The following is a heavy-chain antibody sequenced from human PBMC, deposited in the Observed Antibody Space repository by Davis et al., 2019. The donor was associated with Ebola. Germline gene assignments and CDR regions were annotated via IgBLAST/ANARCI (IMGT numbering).Heavy chain of an antibody. V-gene: IGHV3-9*01. CDR3: AARSRWREPDDY. CDR1: GFTFDDYA. CDR2: ISWNSGSI. Sequence: PGGSLRLSCAASGFTFDDYAMHWVRQAPGKGLEWVSGISWNSGSITYADSVKGRFTISRDNAKNSLYLQMNSLRAEDTAVYYCAARSRWREPDDYWGQGTLVTVSS. D-gene: IGHD1-26*01. J-gene: IGHJ4*02.